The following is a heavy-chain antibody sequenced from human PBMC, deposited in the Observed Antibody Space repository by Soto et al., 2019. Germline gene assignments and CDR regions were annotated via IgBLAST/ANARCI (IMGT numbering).Heavy chain of an antibody. CDR2: IYWDDDK. CDR3: AHKGDYYWYFDP. Sequence: XGPTLVNPTQSLTLTCTFSGFSLSTSGVGVGWVRQPPGKALEWLALIYWDDDKRYSPSLKSRLTITKDTSKNQVVLTMTNMDPVDTATYYCAHKGDYYWYFDPWGRGTLVTVSS. CDR1: GFSLSTSGVG. D-gene: IGHD5-12*01. V-gene: IGHV2-5*02. J-gene: IGHJ2*01.